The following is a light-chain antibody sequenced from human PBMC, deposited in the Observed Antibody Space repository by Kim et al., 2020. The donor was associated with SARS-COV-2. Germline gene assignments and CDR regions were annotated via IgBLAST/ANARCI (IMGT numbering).Light chain of an antibody. CDR1: KLGDKY. CDR3: QTWDTSSLV. V-gene: IGLV3-1*01. J-gene: IGLJ2*01. Sequence: VSPGQTATISCSGDKLGDKYTFWYQQKPGQSPVLVIFQDKKRPSGIPERFSGSSSGNTATLTISGTQAMDEADYFCQTWDTSSLVFGGGTKLTVL. CDR2: QDK.